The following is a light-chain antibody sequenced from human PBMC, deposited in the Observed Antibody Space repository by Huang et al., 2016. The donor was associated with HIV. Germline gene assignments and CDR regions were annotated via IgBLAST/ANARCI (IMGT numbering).Light chain of an antibody. CDR3: LQHYIFPPT. Sequence: AIQMTQSPSSLSASVGDRVSISCRASQGVRNDLAWYQQRPGKAPKLLIYAAYSLEKGVPARFSGSQSGTDFTLTISSLQPEDFATYYCLQHYIFPPTFGQGTRVEIK. J-gene: IGKJ1*01. CDR1: QGVRND. CDR2: AAY. V-gene: IGKV1-6*01.